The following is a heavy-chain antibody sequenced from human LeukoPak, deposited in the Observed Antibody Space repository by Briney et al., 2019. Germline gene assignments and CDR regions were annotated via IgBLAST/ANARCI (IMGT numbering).Heavy chain of an antibody. V-gene: IGHV4-59*12. CDR1: GGSISSYY. J-gene: IGHJ4*02. CDR3: ARDLGGYVVGSFDY. Sequence: PSETLSLTCTVSGGSISSYYWSWIRQPPGKGLEWIGYIYYSGSTNYNPSLKSRVTISVDTSKNQFSLKLSSVTAADTAVYYCARDLGGYVVGSFDYWGQGTLVTVSS. D-gene: IGHD5-12*01. CDR2: IYYSGST.